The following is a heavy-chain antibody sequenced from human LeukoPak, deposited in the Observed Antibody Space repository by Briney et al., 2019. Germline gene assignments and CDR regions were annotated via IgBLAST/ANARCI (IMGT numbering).Heavy chain of an antibody. V-gene: IGHV5-51*01. J-gene: IGHJ4*02. CDR3: AILRWELKPYYFDY. CDR2: IYPGDSDT. CDR1: GYSFTSYW. Sequence: GESLKISCKGSGYSFTSYWIGWVRQMPGKGLEWMGIIYPGDSDTRYSPSFQGQVTISADKSIITAYLQWSSLKASDTAMYNCAILRWELKPYYFDYWGQGTLVTVSS. D-gene: IGHD1-26*01.